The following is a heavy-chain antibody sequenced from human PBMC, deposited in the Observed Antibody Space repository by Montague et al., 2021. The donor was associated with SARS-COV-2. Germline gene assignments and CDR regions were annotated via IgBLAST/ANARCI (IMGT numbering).Heavy chain of an antibody. CDR1: GDSISSGGYY. CDR3: ARDSGYYDSSGYSYDAFDI. J-gene: IGHJ3*02. V-gene: IGHV4-31*03. Sequence: TLSLTCSVSGDSISSGGYYWSWHPQLPEKGLEWYALISYTGXTXSXXXXEXRVTMSVDTSKNHFSLNLRPATAADTAIYYCARDSGYYDSSGYSYDAFDIWGQGTKVTVSS. D-gene: IGHD3-22*01. CDR2: ISYTGXT.